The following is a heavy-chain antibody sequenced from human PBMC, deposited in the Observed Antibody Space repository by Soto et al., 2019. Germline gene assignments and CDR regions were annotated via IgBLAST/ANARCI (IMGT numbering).Heavy chain of an antibody. V-gene: IGHV4-39*01. CDR1: GGSISSSSYY. Sequence: QLQLQESGPGLVKPSETLSLTCTVSGGSISSSSYYWGWIRQPPGKGLEWIATIYYSGSTYYNPSLKSRVTISADTSKNQFALRLSSVTAADTAVYYCARMTTWVTWGQGTLVTVSS. CDR2: IYYSGST. D-gene: IGHD4-4*01. CDR3: ARMTTWVT. J-gene: IGHJ4*02.